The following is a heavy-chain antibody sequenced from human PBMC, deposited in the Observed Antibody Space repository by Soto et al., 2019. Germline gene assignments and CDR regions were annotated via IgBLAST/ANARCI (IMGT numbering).Heavy chain of an antibody. CDR2: IIPILGTA. V-gene: IGHV1-69*01. Sequence: QVQLVQSVAEVKKPGSSVKVSCKASVVTFSSYAISWVRQAPGQGLEWMGGIIPILGTANYAQKFQGRVTIAEDEYTSTAYMEMSSMRSEDTDVYYCASSDLFKAGTFEHWCQGYLVTV. D-gene: IGHD3-10*01. CDR1: VVTFSSYA. CDR3: ASSDLFKAGTFEH. J-gene: IGHJ5*02.